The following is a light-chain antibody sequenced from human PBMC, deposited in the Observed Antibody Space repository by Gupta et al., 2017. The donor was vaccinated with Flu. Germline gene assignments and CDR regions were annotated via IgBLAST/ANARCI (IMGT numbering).Light chain of an antibody. CDR3: SSYTDTSTFYV. CDR1: SSDVGGYNY. J-gene: IGLJ1*01. V-gene: IGLV2-14*01. CDR2: DVS. Sequence: QSALTQPASVSGSPGQSITISCTGTSSDVGGYNYVPWYQQRPGKAPKLLIYDVSNRPSGVSNRFSGSKSGNTASLTISGLQAEDETDYYCSSYTDTSTFYVFGTGTKVTVL.